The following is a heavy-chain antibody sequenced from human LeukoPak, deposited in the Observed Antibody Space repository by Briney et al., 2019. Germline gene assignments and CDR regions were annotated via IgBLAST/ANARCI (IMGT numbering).Heavy chain of an antibody. CDR3: ARVREYCSGGSCRRYWFDP. CDR2: INTTSGGT. V-gene: IGHV1-2*02. Sequence: ASVRVTRQSSGYTFTCYYMHWLRQAPAQGLAWVGGINTTSGGTNYAQKVQGSVTMTRDTSISTAYMELSRLRSDDTAVYYCARVREYCSGGSCRRYWFDPWGQGTLVTVSS. D-gene: IGHD2-15*01. CDR1: GYTFTCYY. J-gene: IGHJ5*02.